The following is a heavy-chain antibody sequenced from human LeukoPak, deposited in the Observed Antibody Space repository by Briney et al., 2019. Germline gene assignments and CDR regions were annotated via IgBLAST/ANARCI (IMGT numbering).Heavy chain of an antibody. CDR3: ARDRPGYCINGVCYSS. CDR1: GGTFISYT. V-gene: IGHV1-69*06. D-gene: IGHD2-8*01. CDR2: IIPIFGTA. Sequence: SVKVSCKASGGTFISYTISWVRQAPGQGLEWMGGIIPIFGTANYAQKFQGRVTITSDKFTSTVYMELSSLRSEDTAVYYCARDRPGYCINGVCYSSWGQGTLVTVSS. J-gene: IGHJ4*02.